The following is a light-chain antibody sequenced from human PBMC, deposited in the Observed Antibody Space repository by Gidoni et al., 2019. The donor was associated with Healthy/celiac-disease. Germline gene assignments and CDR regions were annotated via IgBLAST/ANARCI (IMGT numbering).Light chain of an antibody. CDR2: AAS. CDR1: QSISSY. V-gene: IGKV1-39*01. J-gene: IGKJ5*01. Sequence: DIQMTQSPSSLSASVGDRFTITCRASQSISSYLDWYQQKPGKAPKLLIYAASSLQSGVPSRFSGSGSGTDFTLTISSLQPEDFATYYCQQCDSTPKTFXQXTRLEIK. CDR3: QQCDSTPKT.